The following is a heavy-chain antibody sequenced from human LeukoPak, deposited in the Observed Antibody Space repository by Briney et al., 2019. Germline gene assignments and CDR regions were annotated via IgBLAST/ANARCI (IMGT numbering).Heavy chain of an antibody. CDR1: GFTFSSYS. Sequence: GGSLRLPCAASGFTFSSYSMNWVRQVQGRGLDGVSYISSSSSTIYYADSVKGRFTISRDNAKNSLYLQMNSLRDEDTAVYYCARDGGLVGASGAFDYWGQGTLVTVSS. J-gene: IGHJ4*02. D-gene: IGHD1-26*01. V-gene: IGHV3-48*02. CDR3: ARDGGLVGASGAFDY. CDR2: ISSSSSTI.